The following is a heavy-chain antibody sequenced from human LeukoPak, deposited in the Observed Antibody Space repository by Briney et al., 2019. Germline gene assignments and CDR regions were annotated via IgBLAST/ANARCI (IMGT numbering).Heavy chain of an antibody. D-gene: IGHD6-13*01. Sequence: PGGSLRLSCAASGFTFSSYGMHWVRQAPGKGLEWVAFIRYDGSNKYYADSVKGRFTISRDNAKNSLYLQMNSLRAEDTAVYYCAREGAAAGTRGQNFDYWGQGTLVTVSS. CDR3: AREGAAAGTRGQNFDY. V-gene: IGHV3-30*02. CDR2: IRYDGSNK. CDR1: GFTFSSYG. J-gene: IGHJ4*02.